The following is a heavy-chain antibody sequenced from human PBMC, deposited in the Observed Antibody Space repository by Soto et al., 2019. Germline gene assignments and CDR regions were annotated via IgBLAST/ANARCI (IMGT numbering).Heavy chain of an antibody. CDR2: FDPEFGKT. CDR3: ARDEVGATRRGLDDYYYYYGMDV. D-gene: IGHD1-26*01. V-gene: IGHV1-24*01. CDR1: GYTLTELS. Sequence: ASVKVSCKVSGYTLTELSMHWVRQAPGKGLEWMGGFDPEFGKTIYAQKFQGRVTITADKSTSTAYMELSSLRSEDTAVYYCARDEVGATRRGLDDYYYYYGMDVWGQGTTVTVSS. J-gene: IGHJ6*02.